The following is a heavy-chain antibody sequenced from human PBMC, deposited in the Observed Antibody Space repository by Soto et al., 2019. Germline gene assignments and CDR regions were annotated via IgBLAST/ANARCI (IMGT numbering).Heavy chain of an antibody. V-gene: IGHV3-48*01. CDR2: ISSSSSTI. CDR1: GVTIYSNY. D-gene: IGHD6-13*01. CDR3: AKGRDTSSWHGNFDY. J-gene: IGHJ4*02. Sequence: LRLSCAAAGVTIYSNYMNRVRQAPGKGLEWVSYISSSSSTIYYADSVKGRFTISRDNSKNTLDLQMNSLRAEDTAVYYCAKGRDTSSWHGNFDYWGQGALVTVSS.